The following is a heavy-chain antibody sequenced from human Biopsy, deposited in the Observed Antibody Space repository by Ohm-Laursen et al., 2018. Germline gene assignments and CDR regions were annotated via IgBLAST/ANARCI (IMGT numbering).Heavy chain of an antibody. CDR3: ALGGGSYVNFDY. Sequence: SETLSLTRAVSGGSISNYFWTWIRQPPGKGLEWIGYFRFEDRTSYNSSLKSRVTISADTSKNQFSLRLSSVTAADTAVYYCALGGGSYVNFDYWGQGTLVTVSS. CDR1: GGSISNYF. J-gene: IGHJ4*02. V-gene: IGHV4-59*01. CDR2: FRFEDRT. D-gene: IGHD1-26*01.